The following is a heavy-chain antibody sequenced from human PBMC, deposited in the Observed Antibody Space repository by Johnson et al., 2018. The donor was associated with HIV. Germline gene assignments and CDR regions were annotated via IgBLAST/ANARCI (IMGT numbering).Heavy chain of an antibody. CDR3: ARGEGRIPHAFDI. D-gene: IGHD2-2*02. Sequence: QMQLVESGGGVVQPGRSLRLSCAASGFTFSSYGMHWVRQAPGKGLEWVAFIRYDVTKKYYADSVKGRFTISRDNSKNTLYLQMGSLRAEDMAVYYCARGEGRIPHAFDIWGQGTMVTVSS. J-gene: IGHJ3*02. V-gene: IGHV3-30*03. CDR1: GFTFSSYG. CDR2: IRYDVTKK.